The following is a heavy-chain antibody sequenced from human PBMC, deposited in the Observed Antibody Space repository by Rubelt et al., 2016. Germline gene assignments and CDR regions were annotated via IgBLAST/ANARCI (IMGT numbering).Heavy chain of an antibody. V-gene: IGHV4-34*01. Sequence: QVQLQQWGAGLLKPSETLSLTCAVYGGSFSGYYWSWIRQPPGKGLEWIGEINHSGSTNYNPSLKSRVTIAVDTSKNQFPLKLGSVTAAETAVYYCACLKPTYYYDREYWGQGTLVTVSS. CDR3: ACLKPTYYYDREY. D-gene: IGHD3-22*01. J-gene: IGHJ4*02. CDR1: GGSFSGYY. CDR2: INHSGST.